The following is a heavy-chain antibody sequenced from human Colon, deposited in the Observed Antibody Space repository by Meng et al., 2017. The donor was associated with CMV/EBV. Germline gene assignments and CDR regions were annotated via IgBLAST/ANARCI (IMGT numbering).Heavy chain of an antibody. CDR3: RTGHYDRA. Sequence: LRLSCEASGFHFGDVWMNWVRQAPGKGLEWVANMKGDGAEEYYVDSVKGRFTISRDNAKNSLYLQMNSLRVEDTALYYCRTGHYDRAWGHGTLVTVSS. CDR2: MKGDGAEE. V-gene: IGHV3-7*01. J-gene: IGHJ5*01. CDR1: GFHFGDVW. D-gene: IGHD3-16*01.